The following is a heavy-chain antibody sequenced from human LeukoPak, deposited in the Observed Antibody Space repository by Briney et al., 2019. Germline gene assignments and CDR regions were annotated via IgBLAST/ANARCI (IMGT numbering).Heavy chain of an antibody. Sequence: GGSLRLSCAASGFTFSSYAMHWVRQAPGKGLEWVTVIWYDGSNKYYADSVKGRFTISRDNSKNTLYLQMNSLRAEDTAVYYCARDTLGTGSGYVDYWGQGTLVTVSS. CDR1: GFTFSSYA. CDR2: IWYDGSNK. V-gene: IGHV3-33*08. D-gene: IGHD1/OR15-1a*01. J-gene: IGHJ4*02. CDR3: ARDTLGTGSGYVDY.